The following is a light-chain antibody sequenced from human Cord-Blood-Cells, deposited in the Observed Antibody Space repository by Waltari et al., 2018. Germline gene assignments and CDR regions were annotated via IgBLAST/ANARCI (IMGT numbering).Light chain of an antibody. J-gene: IGKJ5*01. CDR1: QSVLYSSNNKNY. CDR2: WAS. Sequence: IVLIQCPNSVAGSLAEKATINRKSSQSVLYSSNNKNYVAWYQHKPGQPPTLLIYWASTRESGVPDRFRGSGSGTDFTLTISSLQAEDVAVDYCQQYYSTPITFGQGTRLEI. V-gene: IGKV4-1*01. CDR3: QQYYSTPIT.